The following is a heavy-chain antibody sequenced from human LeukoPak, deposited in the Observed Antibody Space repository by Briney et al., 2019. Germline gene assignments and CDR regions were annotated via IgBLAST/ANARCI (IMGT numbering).Heavy chain of an antibody. Sequence: GGSLRLSCAASGFTFSSYWMSWVRQAPGKGLEWVANIKQDGSEKYYVDSVKGRFTISRNNAKNSLYLQMNSLRAEDTAVYYCASGGSYGTEGDYWGQGTLVTVSS. D-gene: IGHD3-16*01. CDR1: GFTFSSYW. V-gene: IGHV3-7*01. CDR3: ASGGSYGTEGDY. CDR2: IKQDGSEK. J-gene: IGHJ4*02.